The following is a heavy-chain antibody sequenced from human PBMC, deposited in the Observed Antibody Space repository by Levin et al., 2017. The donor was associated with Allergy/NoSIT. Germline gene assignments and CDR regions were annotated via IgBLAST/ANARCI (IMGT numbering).Heavy chain of an antibody. CDR1: GYTLTDLS. V-gene: IGHV1-24*01. CDR3: ATGCCWDYGDPGLLRGDYYGMDV. Sequence: GASVKVSCKVSGYTLTDLSMHWVRRAPGKGLEWMGGFDPEDGETIYAQKFQGRVTMTEDTSTDTAYMELSSLRSEDTAVYYCATGCCWDYGDPGLLRGDYYGMDVWGQGTTVTVSS. J-gene: IGHJ6*01. CDR2: FDPEDGET. D-gene: IGHD4-17*01.